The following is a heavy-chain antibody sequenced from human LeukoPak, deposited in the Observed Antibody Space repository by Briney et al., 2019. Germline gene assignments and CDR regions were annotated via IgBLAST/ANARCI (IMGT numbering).Heavy chain of an antibody. Sequence: PGGSLRLSCAASGFTFSSYAMSWVRQAPGKGLEWVSLISGDGGSTYYADSVKGRFTISRDNSKNSLYLQMNSLRTEDTALYYCAKVLGYYDSSGYYQEGGFDYWGQGTLVTVSS. CDR2: ISGDGGST. CDR3: AKVLGYYDSSGYYQEGGFDY. J-gene: IGHJ4*02. V-gene: IGHV3-43*02. D-gene: IGHD3-22*01. CDR1: GFTFSSYA.